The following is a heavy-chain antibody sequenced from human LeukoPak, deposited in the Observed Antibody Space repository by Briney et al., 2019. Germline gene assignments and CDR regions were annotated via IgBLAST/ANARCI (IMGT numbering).Heavy chain of an antibody. CDR2: IYYSGST. CDR1: GGSISSGGYY. V-gene: IGHV4-31*03. J-gene: IGHJ5*02. CDR3: AGYCSSTSCYRYLNWFDP. D-gene: IGHD2-2*01. Sequence: SQILSLTCTVSGGSISSGGYYWSWIRQHPRKGLEWIGYIYYSGSTYYNPSLKSRVTISVDTSKNQFSLKLSSVTAADTAVYYCAGYCSSTSCYRYLNWFDPWGQGTLVTVSS.